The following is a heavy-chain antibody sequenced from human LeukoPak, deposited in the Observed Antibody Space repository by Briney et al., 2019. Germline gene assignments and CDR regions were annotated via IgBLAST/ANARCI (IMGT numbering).Heavy chain of an antibody. D-gene: IGHD5-18*01. V-gene: IGHV3-66*01. CDR1: GFTVSSNY. CDR2: IYSSGST. J-gene: IGHJ4*02. CDR3: AREGYSYGYVDY. Sequence: GGSLRLSCAASGFTVSSNYMSWVRQAPGKGLEWVSVIYSSGSTYYADSVKGRFTISRDNSKNTLYLQMNSLRAEDTAVYYCAREGYSYGYVDYWGQGTLVTVSS.